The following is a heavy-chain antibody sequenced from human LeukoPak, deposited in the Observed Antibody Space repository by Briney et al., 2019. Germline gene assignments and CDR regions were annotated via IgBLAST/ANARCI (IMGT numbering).Heavy chain of an antibody. J-gene: IGHJ4*02. V-gene: IGHV4-59*01. Sequence: SETLSLTCTVTGVSISSYYWSWIRQAPGKGLEWIGYIFCSGSTNSNPSLKSRVTISVDTSKNQFSLKLSSVTAADTAVYYCARGDRDLGYWGQGTLVTVSS. CDR3: ARGDRDLGY. CDR1: GVSISSYY. CDR2: IFCSGST. D-gene: IGHD3-22*01.